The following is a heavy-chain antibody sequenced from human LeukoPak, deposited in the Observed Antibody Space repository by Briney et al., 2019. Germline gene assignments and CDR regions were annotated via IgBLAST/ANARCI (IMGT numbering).Heavy chain of an antibody. D-gene: IGHD3-9*01. Sequence: SETLSLTCTVSGYSISSGYYWSWIRQPAGKGLEWIGRIYTSGSTNYNPSLKSRVTMSVDTSKNQFSLKLSSVTAADTAVYYCARGSGSYYDILTGYPYDAFDIWGQGTMVTVSS. J-gene: IGHJ3*02. V-gene: IGHV4-4*07. CDR3: ARGSGSYYDILTGYPYDAFDI. CDR2: IYTSGST. CDR1: GYSISSGYY.